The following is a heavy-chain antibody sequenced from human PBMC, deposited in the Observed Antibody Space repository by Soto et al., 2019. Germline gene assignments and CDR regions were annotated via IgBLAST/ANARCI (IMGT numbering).Heavy chain of an antibody. D-gene: IGHD7-27*01. CDR3: AKDLLTGGGFDY. Sequence: QVRLVQSGAEVKKPGASVKLSCKASGYTFTSYGMHWVRQAPGKGLEWVAVISYDGSNKYYADSVKGRFTISRDNSKNTLYLQMNSLRAEDTAVYYCAKDLLTGGGFDYWGQGTLVTVSS. CDR2: ISYDGSNK. CDR1: GYTFTSYG. V-gene: IGHV3-30*18. J-gene: IGHJ4*02.